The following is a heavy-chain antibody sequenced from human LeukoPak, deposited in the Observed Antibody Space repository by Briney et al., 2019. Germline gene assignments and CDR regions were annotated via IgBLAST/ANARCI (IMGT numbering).Heavy chain of an antibody. J-gene: IGHJ6*03. Sequence: GGAQRLSYTVSGFTMSDHYLRWIRQAPGRGREAVAYISGSGSDIYLLDSLKGRFTISRGNAKNSLHLQTNSLRAEDAAVYYCARDPDPRYYYMDVWGKGTTVTVSS. V-gene: IGHV3-11*01. CDR1: GFTMSDHY. CDR2: ISGSGSDI. CDR3: ARDPDPRYYYMDV.